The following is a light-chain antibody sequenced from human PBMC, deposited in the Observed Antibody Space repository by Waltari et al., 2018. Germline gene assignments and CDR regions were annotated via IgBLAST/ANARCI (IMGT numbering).Light chain of an antibody. CDR2: WAS. CDR3: QKYYTNTWA. CDR1: QSLFYSSTNKSY. J-gene: IGKJ1*01. Sequence: MVMTQSPDSLSVSLGERATINCKSSQSLFYSSTNKSYLTWWQQKPGQPPKLLIYWASARYSGVPDRFSGSGSGTDFSRTISSLQAEDVAVYYCQKYYTNTWAFGQGTKVEI. V-gene: IGKV4-1*01.